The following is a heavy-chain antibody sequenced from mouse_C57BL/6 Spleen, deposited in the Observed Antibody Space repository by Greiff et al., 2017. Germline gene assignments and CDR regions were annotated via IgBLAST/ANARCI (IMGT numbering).Heavy chain of an antibody. V-gene: IGHV5-6*02. Sequence: EVKLVESGGDLVKPGGSLKLSCAASGFTFSSYGMSWVRQTPDKRLEWVATISSGGSYTYYPDSVKGRFTISRDNAKNTLYLQMSSLKSEDTAMYYCARRDDYDGDYVDYWGQGTTLTVSS. CDR3: ARRDDYDGDYVDY. D-gene: IGHD2-4*01. CDR1: GFTFSSYG. J-gene: IGHJ2*01. CDR2: ISSGGSYT.